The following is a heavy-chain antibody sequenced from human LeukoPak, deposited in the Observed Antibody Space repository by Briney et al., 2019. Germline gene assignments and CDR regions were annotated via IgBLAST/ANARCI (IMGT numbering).Heavy chain of an antibody. J-gene: IGHJ4*02. D-gene: IGHD6-19*01. CDR3: AHYSSGWYLDY. V-gene: IGHV2-5*02. Sequence: SRPTPVKPTQTLPLTSTVAVFSLSTSGVGVGWIRQPPGKALEWLALIYWDDDKRYSPSLKSRLTITKDTSKNQVVLTMTNMDPVDTATYYCAHYSSGWYLDYWGRGTLVTVSS. CDR2: IYWDDDK. CDR1: VFSLSTSGVG.